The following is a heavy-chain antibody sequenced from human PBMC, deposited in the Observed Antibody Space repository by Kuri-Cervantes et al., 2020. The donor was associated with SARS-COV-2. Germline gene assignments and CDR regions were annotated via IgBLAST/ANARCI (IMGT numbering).Heavy chain of an antibody. CDR2: IYSSGAT. CDR1: GGSISSSSYY. Sequence: SETLSLTCTVSGGSISSSSYYWSWIRQPAGKGLEWIGHIYSSGATSYNPSLKSRVTMSVDASKNQFSLRLRSLTAADTAVYYCARHSPTLFTATHLDYWGQGTLVTVSS. V-gene: IGHV4-61*09. J-gene: IGHJ4*02. CDR3: ARHSPTLFTATHLDY. D-gene: IGHD2/OR15-2a*01.